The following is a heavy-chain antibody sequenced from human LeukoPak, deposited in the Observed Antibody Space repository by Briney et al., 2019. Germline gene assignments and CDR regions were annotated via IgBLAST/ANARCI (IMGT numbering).Heavy chain of an antibody. D-gene: IGHD4-17*01. CDR1: GFTFSSYG. V-gene: IGHV3-30*02. Sequence: GGSLRLSCAASGFTFSSYGMHWVRQAPGKGLEWVAFIGYGGNNKYYGDSVKGRFTISRDNSKNTLYLQTNSLRAEDTAVYYCAKIGGAVTTFDYWGQGTLVTVSS. J-gene: IGHJ4*02. CDR2: IGYGGNNK. CDR3: AKIGGAVTTFDY.